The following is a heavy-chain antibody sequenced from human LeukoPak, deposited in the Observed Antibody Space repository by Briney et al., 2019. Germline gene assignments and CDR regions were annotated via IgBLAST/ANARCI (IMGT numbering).Heavy chain of an antibody. CDR2: FYATGGT. Sequence: NPSETLSLTCTVSGGSISSYYWSWIRQPAGRGLEWIGRFYATGGTKYNPSLQSRATMSVDTSKNQFSLKLSSVTAADTAVYYCARGTTVERPFFNYWGQGTLVTVSS. D-gene: IGHD1-1*01. CDR1: GGSISSYY. J-gene: IGHJ4*02. CDR3: ARGTTVERPFFNY. V-gene: IGHV4-4*07.